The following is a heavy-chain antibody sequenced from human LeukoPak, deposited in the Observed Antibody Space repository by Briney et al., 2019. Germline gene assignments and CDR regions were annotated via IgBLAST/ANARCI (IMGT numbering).Heavy chain of an antibody. Sequence: PSETLSLTCTVSGYSISSGYYWGWIRQPPGKGLEWIGSIYHSGSTYYNPSLKSRVTISVDTSKNQFSLKLSSVTAADTAVYYCARLWVGPKDVWGKGTTVTISS. D-gene: IGHD1-26*01. CDR2: IYHSGST. J-gene: IGHJ6*04. V-gene: IGHV4-38-2*02. CDR1: GYSISSGYY. CDR3: ARLWVGPKDV.